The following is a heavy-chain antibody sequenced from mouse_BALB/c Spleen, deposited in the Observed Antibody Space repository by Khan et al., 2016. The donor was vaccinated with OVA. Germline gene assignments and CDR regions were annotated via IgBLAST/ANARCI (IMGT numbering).Heavy chain of an antibody. CDR1: GYTFINYW. D-gene: IGHD1-1*01. CDR3: ARGGLRWAFDY. V-gene: IGHV1-7*01. J-gene: IGHJ2*01. Sequence: QVQLQQSGAELVKPGASVKMSCKASGYTFINYWIHWVKQRPGQGLEWIGYINPSTGYTEYNQNFKDKATLTAAKSSSTAYMQLSSLTSEDSAVYYGARGGLRWAFDYWGQGTTLTVSS. CDR2: INPSTGYT.